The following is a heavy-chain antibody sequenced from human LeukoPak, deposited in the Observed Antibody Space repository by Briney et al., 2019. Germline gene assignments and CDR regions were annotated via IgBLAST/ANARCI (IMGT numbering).Heavy chain of an antibody. V-gene: IGHV1-46*01. J-gene: IGHJ4*02. CDR3: ARGKEMSTITRGPDY. D-gene: IGHD5-24*01. CDR1: GYTFTSYY. CDR2: INPSGGST. Sequence: ASVKVSCKASGYTFTSYYMHWVRQAPGQGLERMGIINPSGGSTSYAQKFRGRVTMTRDTSTTTVYMELTSLKSDDTAVYYCARGKEMSTITRGPDYWGQGTLVTVSS.